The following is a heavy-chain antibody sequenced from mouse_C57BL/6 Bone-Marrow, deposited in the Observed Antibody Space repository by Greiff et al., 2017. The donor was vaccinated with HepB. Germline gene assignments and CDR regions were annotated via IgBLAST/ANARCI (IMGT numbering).Heavy chain of an antibody. CDR1: GFTFSDYG. D-gene: IGHD1-1*01. CDR3: ARPYYYGSSLDY. J-gene: IGHJ4*01. CDR2: ISGGSSTI. V-gene: IGHV5-17*01. Sequence: EVKLVESGGGLVKPGGSLKLSCAASGFTFSDYGMHWVRQAPEKGLEWVAYISGGSSTIYYADTVKGRFTISRDNAKNTLFLQMTSLRSEDTAMYYCARPYYYGSSLDYWGQGTSVTVSS.